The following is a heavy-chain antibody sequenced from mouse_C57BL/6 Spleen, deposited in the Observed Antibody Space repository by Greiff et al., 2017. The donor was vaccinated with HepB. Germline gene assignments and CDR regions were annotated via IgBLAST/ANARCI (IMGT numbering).Heavy chain of an antibody. CDR1: GFSFTSYG. CDR3: AISTAQAMDY. V-gene: IGHV2-6*01. Sequence: VKLVESGPGLVAPSQSLSITCTVSGFSFTSYGVDWVRQSPGKGLEWLGVIWGVGSTNYNSALKSRLSISKDNSKSQVFLKMNSLQTDDTAMYYCAISTAQAMDYWGQGTSVTVSS. CDR2: IWGVGST. D-gene: IGHD1-2*01. J-gene: IGHJ4*01.